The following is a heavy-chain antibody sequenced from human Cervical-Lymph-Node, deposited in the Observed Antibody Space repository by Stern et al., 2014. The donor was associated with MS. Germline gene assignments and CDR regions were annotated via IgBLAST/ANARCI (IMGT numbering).Heavy chain of an antibody. J-gene: IGHJ4*02. CDR1: GGSIGSYY. V-gene: IGHV4-59*01. Sequence: QVQLQESGPGLVKPSETLSLTCIVSGGSIGSYYWTWIRQPPGKGLEWLVYIYFTGHTTYNPSLESRITMSVDTSKNKFSLHLTSVTAADTAFYYGARGLDKMGYYFDFWGQGALVTVSS. D-gene: IGHD5-24*01. CDR2: IYFTGHT. CDR3: ARGLDKMGYYFDF.